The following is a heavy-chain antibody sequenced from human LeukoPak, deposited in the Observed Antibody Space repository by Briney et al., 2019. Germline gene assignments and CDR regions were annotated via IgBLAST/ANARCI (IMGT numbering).Heavy chain of an antibody. V-gene: IGHV3-23*01. CDR3: AKIPSGSYYRYYFDY. Sequence: PGGFLRLACAASGFTFSSYAMSWVCQAPGKGLEWVSAISGSGGSTYYADSVKGRFTISRDNSKNTLYLQMNSLRAEDTAVYYCAKIPSGSYYRYYFDYWGQGTLVTVSS. CDR1: GFTFSSYA. D-gene: IGHD1-26*01. J-gene: IGHJ4*02. CDR2: ISGSGGST.